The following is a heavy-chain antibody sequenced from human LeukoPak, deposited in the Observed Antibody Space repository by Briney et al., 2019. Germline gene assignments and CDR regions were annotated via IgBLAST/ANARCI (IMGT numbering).Heavy chain of an antibody. V-gene: IGHV4-4*07. J-gene: IGHJ4*02. Sequence: SSETLSLTCTASGGSISSYYWSWIRQPAGKGLEWIGRIYTSGSTNYNPSLKSRVTMSVDTSKNQFSLKLSSVTAADTAVYYCARWFGDYGDYYFDYWGQGTLVTVSS. CDR3: ARWFGDYGDYYFDY. CDR1: GGSISSYY. D-gene: IGHD4-17*01. CDR2: IYTSGST.